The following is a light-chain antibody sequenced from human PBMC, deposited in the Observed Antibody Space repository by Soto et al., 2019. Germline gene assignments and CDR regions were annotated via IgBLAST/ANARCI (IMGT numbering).Light chain of an antibody. CDR2: HAS. V-gene: IGKV1-5*01. Sequence: DIQMTQSPSTLSASIGDRVTITCRASQTINNWLAWYQQKPGKAPNLLIYHASNLETGVPSRFSGSAFGTEFTLTTSSLQPEDFATYYCQHYNSYPWTFGQGTKVEIK. CDR3: QHYNSYPWT. CDR1: QTINNW. J-gene: IGKJ1*01.